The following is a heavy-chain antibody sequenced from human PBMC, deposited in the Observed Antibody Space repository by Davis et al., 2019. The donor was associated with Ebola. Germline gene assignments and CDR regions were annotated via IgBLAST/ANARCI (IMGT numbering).Heavy chain of an antibody. CDR3: ARDASGYYSNFDY. Sequence: GESLKISCAASEFTFSSYWMHWVRQAPGKGLVWVSRINSDGSSTSYADSVKGRFTISRDNAKNTLYLQMNSLRAEDTAVYYCARDASGYYSNFDYWGQGTLVTVSS. V-gene: IGHV3-74*01. CDR1: EFTFSSYW. D-gene: IGHD3-22*01. CDR2: INSDGSST. J-gene: IGHJ4*02.